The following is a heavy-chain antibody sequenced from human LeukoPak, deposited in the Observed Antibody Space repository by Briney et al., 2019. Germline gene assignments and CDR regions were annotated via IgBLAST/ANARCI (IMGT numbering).Heavy chain of an antibody. J-gene: IGHJ4*02. Sequence: GGSLRLSCAASGFTFSSYEMNWVRQAPGKGLEWVSYISSSGSTIYYADSVKGRFTISRDNAKNSLYLQMNSLRAEDTAVYYCARDKAHLAAAGFIDYWGQGTLVTVSS. CDR2: ISSSGSTI. CDR3: ARDKAHLAAAGFIDY. D-gene: IGHD6-13*01. V-gene: IGHV3-48*03. CDR1: GFTFSSYE.